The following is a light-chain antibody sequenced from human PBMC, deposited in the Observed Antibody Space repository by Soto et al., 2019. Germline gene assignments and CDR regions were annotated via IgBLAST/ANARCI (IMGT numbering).Light chain of an antibody. CDR1: QSVSSSY. CDR3: HHYGSSPLT. J-gene: IGKJ4*01. V-gene: IGKV3-20*01. CDR2: GAS. Sequence: EIVLTQSPGTLSLSPGERATLSCRASQSVSSSYLAWYQQKPGQAPRLLIYGASSRATGIPYRFSGSGSGTDGTLTLRRLEPEDFAVYYCHHYGSSPLTFGGATRVEI.